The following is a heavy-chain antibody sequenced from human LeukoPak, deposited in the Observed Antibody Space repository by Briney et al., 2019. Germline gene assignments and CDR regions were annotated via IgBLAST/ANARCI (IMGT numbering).Heavy chain of an antibody. CDR3: AGERGEEYSSGWYKRNYFDN. D-gene: IGHD6-19*01. J-gene: IGHJ4*02. CDR1: GGSISSGDYY. Sequence: SETLSLTCTVSGGSISSGDYYWSWIRQPPGKGLEWIGYIYYSGSTYYNPSLKSRVTISLDTSKNQFSLKLTSVTAADTAVYYCAGERGEEYSSGWYKRNYFDNWGQGIRVTVSS. V-gene: IGHV4-30-4*01. CDR2: IYYSGST.